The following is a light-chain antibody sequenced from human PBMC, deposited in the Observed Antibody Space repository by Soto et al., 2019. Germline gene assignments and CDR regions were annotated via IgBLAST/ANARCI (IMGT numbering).Light chain of an antibody. CDR1: QNIDHW. CDR3: QRYNSYSRT. CDR2: DAS. J-gene: IGKJ1*01. V-gene: IGKV1-5*01. Sequence: DIQMTQSPSTLSASVGDRVTITCRASQNIDHWLAWYQHKPGKAPKFLIYDASILESGVPSRFSGSGSGTEFTLTISSLQPDDFATYYCQRYNSYSRTFGQGTQVEIK.